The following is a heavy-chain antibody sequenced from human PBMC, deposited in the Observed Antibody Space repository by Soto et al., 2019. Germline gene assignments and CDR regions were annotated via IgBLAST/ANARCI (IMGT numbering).Heavy chain of an antibody. CDR3: TRDQVYSGSYYGY. Sequence: SLRLSCTASGFTFGDYAMSWFRQAPGKGLEWVGFIRSKAYGGTTEYAASVKGRLTISRDDSKSIAYLQMNSLKTEDTAVYYCTRDQVYSGSYYGYWGQGTLVTVSS. D-gene: IGHD1-26*01. CDR1: GFTFGDYA. J-gene: IGHJ4*02. V-gene: IGHV3-49*03. CDR2: IRSKAYGGTT.